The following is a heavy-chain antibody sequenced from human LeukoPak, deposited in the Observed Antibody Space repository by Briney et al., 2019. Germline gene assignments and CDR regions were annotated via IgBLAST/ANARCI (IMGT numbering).Heavy chain of an antibody. Sequence: GGSLRLSCAASGFTFSSYAMSWVRQASGKGLEWVSGISGSGGSTYYADSVKGRFTISRDNSKNTLYLRMNSLRVDDTAVYYCAKDFRDGYNTYYFDYWGQGTLVTVSS. CDR3: AKDFRDGYNTYYFDY. CDR2: ISGSGGST. J-gene: IGHJ4*02. CDR1: GFTFSSYA. V-gene: IGHV3-23*01. D-gene: IGHD5-24*01.